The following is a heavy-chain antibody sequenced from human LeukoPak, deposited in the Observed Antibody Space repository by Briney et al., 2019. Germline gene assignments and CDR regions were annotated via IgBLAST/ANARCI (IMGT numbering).Heavy chain of an antibody. D-gene: IGHD2-15*01. CDR3: ARDRRYCSGGSCLPFDI. CDR2: IYTSGST. J-gene: IGHJ3*02. CDR1: GGSITGGTYY. Sequence: PSETLSLTCTVSGGSITGGTYYWNWIRQPAGKGLEWIGRIYTSGSTNYNPFLKSRVTISVDTSKNQFSLKLSSVTAADTAVYYCARDRRYCSGGSCLPFDIWGQGTMVTVSS. V-gene: IGHV4-61*02.